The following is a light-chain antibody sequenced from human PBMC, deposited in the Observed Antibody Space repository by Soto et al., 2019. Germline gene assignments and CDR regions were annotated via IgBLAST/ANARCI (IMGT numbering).Light chain of an antibody. CDR2: GAS. CDR3: QQRYDWPWT. J-gene: IGKJ1*01. Sequence: IVLTQSPGTLSLSPGESATLSCRASQSVSSSYLAWYQQKPGQAPRLLIYGASSRATGIPDRFSGSGSGTDFTLTISSLEPEDFAVYFCQQRYDWPWTFGLGTKVDIK. V-gene: IGKV3D-20*02. CDR1: QSVSSSY.